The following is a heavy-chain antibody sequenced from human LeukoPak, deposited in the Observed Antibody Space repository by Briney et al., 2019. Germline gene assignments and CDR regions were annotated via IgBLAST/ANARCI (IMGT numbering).Heavy chain of an antibody. V-gene: IGHV4-4*02. J-gene: IGHJ4*02. CDR2: IYHSGST. CDR1: GGSISSSNW. Sequence: PSETLSLTCAVSGGSISSSNWWSWVRQPPGKGLEWIGEIYHSGSTNYNPSLKSRVTISVDKSKNQFSLKLSSVTAADTAVYYCASYYYDSSGYSYFDYWGQGTLVTVSS. CDR3: ASYYYDSSGYSYFDY. D-gene: IGHD3-22*01.